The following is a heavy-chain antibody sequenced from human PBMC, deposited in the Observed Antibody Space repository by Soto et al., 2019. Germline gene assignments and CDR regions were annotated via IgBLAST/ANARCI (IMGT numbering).Heavy chain of an antibody. CDR2: IIPIFGTA. CDR3: ARSKNIVVARNEVFDY. J-gene: IGHJ4*02. V-gene: IGHV1-69*13. CDR1: GGTFSSYA. Sequence: SVKVSCKASGGTFSSYAISWVRQAPGQGLEWMGGIIPIFGTANYAQKFQGRVTITADESTSTAYMELSSLRSEDTAVYYCARSKNIVVARNEVFDYWGQGTLVTVSS. D-gene: IGHD3-22*01.